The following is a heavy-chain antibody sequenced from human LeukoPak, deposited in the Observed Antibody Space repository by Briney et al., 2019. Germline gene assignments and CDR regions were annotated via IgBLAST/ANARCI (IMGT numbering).Heavy chain of an antibody. D-gene: IGHD3-3*01. Sequence: PSQTLSLTCTVSGGSISSGGYYWSWIRQHPGKGLEWIGYIYYSGSTYYNPSLKSRVTISVDTSKNQFSLKLSSVTAADTAVYYCAREAPTYYDFWSGHNWFDPWGQGTLVTASS. CDR2: IYYSGST. V-gene: IGHV4-31*03. J-gene: IGHJ5*02. CDR1: GGSISSGGYY. CDR3: AREAPTYYDFWSGHNWFDP.